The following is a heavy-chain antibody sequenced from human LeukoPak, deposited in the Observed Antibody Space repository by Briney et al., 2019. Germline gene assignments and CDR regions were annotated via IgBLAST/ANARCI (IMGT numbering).Heavy chain of an antibody. CDR2: IIPILGIA. V-gene: IGHV1-69*04. J-gene: IGHJ4*02. Sequence: GASVKVSCKASGGTFSSYAISWVRQAPGQGLEWMGRIIPILGIANYAQKFQGRVTITADKSTSTAYMELSSLRSEDTAVYYCARSPNFTPIDYWGQGTLVTVSS. CDR3: ARSPNFTPIDY. CDR1: GGTFSSYA.